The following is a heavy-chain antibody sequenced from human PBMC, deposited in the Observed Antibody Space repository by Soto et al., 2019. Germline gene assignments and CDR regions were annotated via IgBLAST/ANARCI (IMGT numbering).Heavy chain of an antibody. CDR3: SRDVEFGEEDG. Sequence: SETLSLTCTVSGGSVSGGRYYWNWIRQPPGKGLEWIGYIYFSGRTNYNPSLKSRVTISIDTSKNQFSLKLTSATAADTAVYYCSRDVEFGEEDGWGQGTTVT. J-gene: IGHJ6*02. V-gene: IGHV4-61*01. CDR1: GGSVSGGRYY. CDR2: IYFSGRT. D-gene: IGHD3-10*01.